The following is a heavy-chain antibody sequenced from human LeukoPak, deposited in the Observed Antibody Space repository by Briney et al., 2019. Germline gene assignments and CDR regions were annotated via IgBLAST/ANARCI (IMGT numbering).Heavy chain of an antibody. Sequence: GSLRLSCAASGFTFSDYNMSWFRQAPGKGLEWVSYISCSGGTIYYADSVKGRFTISRDNAKNSLYLQMNSLRAEDTAVYYCGKIAEGDEPTDYWGQGTLVTVSS. CDR1: GFTFSDYN. CDR2: ISCSGGTI. CDR3: GKIAEGDEPTDY. D-gene: IGHD3-16*01. V-gene: IGHV3-11*01. J-gene: IGHJ4*02.